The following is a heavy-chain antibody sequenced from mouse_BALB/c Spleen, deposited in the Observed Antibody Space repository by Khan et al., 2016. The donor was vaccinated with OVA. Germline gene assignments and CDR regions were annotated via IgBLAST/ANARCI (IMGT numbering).Heavy chain of an antibody. CDR3: ARKNGSDFDH. J-gene: IGHJ2*01. CDR1: GYSFTGYF. Sequence: VQLQQSGPELVKPGTSVKISCKASGYSFTGYFMNWVMQSHGKSLEWIGRINPHIGETFYNQKFKGKATLTVDESSSTAHMELRSLASEDSAVYYCARKNGSDFDHWGQGTTLTGSS. CDR2: INPHIGET. D-gene: IGHD1-1*01. V-gene: IGHV1-20*02.